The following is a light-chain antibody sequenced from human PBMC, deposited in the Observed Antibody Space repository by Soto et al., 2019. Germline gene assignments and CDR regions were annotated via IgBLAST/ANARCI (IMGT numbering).Light chain of an antibody. V-gene: IGKV1-33*01. CDR1: QHIDNY. CDR3: QQFDNVPIT. Sequence: DIQMTQSPSSLSASVGDRVTITCQASQHIDNYLNWYQQKPRKPPRLLISAASNLETGVPSRFSGRGSGTDFTFTISSLQPEDIATYYCQQFDNVPITFGQGTRLEIK. CDR2: AAS. J-gene: IGKJ5*01.